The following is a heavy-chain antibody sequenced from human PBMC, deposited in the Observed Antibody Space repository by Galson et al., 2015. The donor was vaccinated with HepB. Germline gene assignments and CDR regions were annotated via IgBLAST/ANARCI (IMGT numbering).Heavy chain of an antibody. CDR2: ISSSRDNT. V-gene: IGHV3-11*05. J-gene: IGHJ4*02. CDR1: GFSFSDSH. CDR3: VRDRVDSTM. D-gene: IGHD5-18*01. Sequence: SLRLSCAASGFSFSDSHMSWIRQAPGKGLEWVSYISSSRDNTNYADSVKGRFTISRDNAKNSPYLQMNSLRVEDTAIYYCVRDRVDSTMWGQGTLVTVSS.